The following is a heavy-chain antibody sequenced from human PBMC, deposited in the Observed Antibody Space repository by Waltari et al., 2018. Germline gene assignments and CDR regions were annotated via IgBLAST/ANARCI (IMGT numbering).Heavy chain of an antibody. J-gene: IGHJ6*02. CDR1: GFTFSSYA. Sequence: EVQLVESGGGLVQPGGSLRLSCAASGFTFSSYAIHSVRQAPGKGLEYVSAISSNGGTTYYANSVKGRFTISRDNSKNTLYLQMGSLRAEDMAVYYCARDVPYCSGGSCYGMDVWGQGTTVTVSS. D-gene: IGHD2-15*01. CDR3: ARDVPYCSGGSCYGMDV. CDR2: ISSNGGTT. V-gene: IGHV3-64*01.